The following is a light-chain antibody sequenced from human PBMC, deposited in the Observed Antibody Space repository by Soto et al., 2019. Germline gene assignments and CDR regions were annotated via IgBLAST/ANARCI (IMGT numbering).Light chain of an antibody. CDR3: PQNGSSLYT. V-gene: IGKV3-20*01. Sequence: EIVLTQSPGTLSLSPGERATLSCRASQSVSSSYLAWYQQKPGQAPRLLIYGASSRATGIPDRFSGSGSGTDFTLTISRLEPEDFAVYYCPQNGSSLYTFGQGTKLEIK. J-gene: IGKJ2*01. CDR1: QSVSSSY. CDR2: GAS.